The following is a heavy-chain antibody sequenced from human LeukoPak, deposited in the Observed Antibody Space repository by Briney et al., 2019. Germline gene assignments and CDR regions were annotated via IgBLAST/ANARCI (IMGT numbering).Heavy chain of an antibody. CDR2: IYHSGST. CDR1: GGSLSSGGYY. J-gene: IGHJ4*02. Sequence: PSQTLSLTCTVSGGSLSSGGYYWSWIRQPPGKGLEWIGYIYHSGSTYYNPSLKSRVTISVDRSKNQFSLKLSSVTAADTAVYYCARNSYGSGSYYFDYWGQGTLVTVSS. V-gene: IGHV4-30-2*01. CDR3: ARNSYGSGSYYFDY. D-gene: IGHD3-10*01.